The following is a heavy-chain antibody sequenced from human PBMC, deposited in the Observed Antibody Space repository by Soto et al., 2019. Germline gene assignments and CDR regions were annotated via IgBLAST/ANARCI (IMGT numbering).Heavy chain of an antibody. CDR3: AKENLSAAALFDY. D-gene: IGHD6-13*01. CDR1: GFTFSSYG. V-gene: IGHV3-30*18. Sequence: GGSLRLSCAASGFTFSSYGMHWVRQAPGKGLEWVAVISYDGSNKYYADSVKGRFTISRDNSKNTLYLQMNSLRAEDTAVYYCAKENLSAAALFDYWGQGTLVTVSS. CDR2: ISYDGSNK. J-gene: IGHJ4*02.